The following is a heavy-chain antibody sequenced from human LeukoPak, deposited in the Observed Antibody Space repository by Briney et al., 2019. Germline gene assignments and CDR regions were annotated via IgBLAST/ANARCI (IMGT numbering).Heavy chain of an antibody. CDR3: ARDQRVTGRPDIDY. J-gene: IGHJ4*02. Sequence: GGPLRLSCAASGFTFRNHWMHWVRQTTGKGPVWVSRISSDGSSTTYADSVKGRFTISRDNAKNTLYLQMNNLRAEDTAMYYCARDQRVTGRPDIDYWGQGTLVIVSS. CDR2: ISSDGSST. D-gene: IGHD6-6*01. CDR1: GFTFRNHW. V-gene: IGHV3-74*03.